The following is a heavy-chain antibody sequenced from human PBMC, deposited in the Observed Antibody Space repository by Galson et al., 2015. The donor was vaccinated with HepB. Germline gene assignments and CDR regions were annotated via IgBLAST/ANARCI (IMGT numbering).Heavy chain of an antibody. Sequence: CLRLSCAPCGLRLRGHAILWVRQAPGAGLEGMAGISYDVDNIYYGGHVGGRFSIYSDNCKDTVSLQMDSLRGEDTAVYYCARGGGGVISGVVITSYFDSWGQGTLVTVSS. CDR1: GLRLRGHA. CDR2: ISYDVDNI. V-gene: IGHV3-30-3*01. CDR3: ARGGGGVISGVVITSYFDS. D-gene: IGHD3-3*01. J-gene: IGHJ4*02.